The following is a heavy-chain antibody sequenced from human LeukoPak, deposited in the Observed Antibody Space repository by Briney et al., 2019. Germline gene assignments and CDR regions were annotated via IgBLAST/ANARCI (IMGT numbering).Heavy chain of an antibody. CDR2: FSYSGST. D-gene: IGHD3-10*01. J-gene: IGHJ6*02. CDR3: AREYYYGSGTSYGMDV. Sequence: SETLSLTCTVSGGSIRNYYWNWIRRPPGKGLEWIGHFSYSGSTNFNPSLKSRVTISVDTSKNQFSLMVRSVTAADTAVYYCAREYYYGSGTSYGMDVWGQGTTVTVSS. CDR1: GGSIRNYY. V-gene: IGHV4-59*01.